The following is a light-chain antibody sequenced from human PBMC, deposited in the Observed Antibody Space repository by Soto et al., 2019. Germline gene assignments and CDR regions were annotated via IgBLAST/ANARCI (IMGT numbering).Light chain of an antibody. CDR2: DVS. V-gene: IGLV2-14*03. CDR1: SSDVGGYNY. Sequence: QSALTQPASVSGSPGQSITISCAGTSSDVGGYNYVSWYQHHPGKAPQLMIYDVSNRPSGVSNRFSGSKSDTTASLTISGLQAEDEADYYCSSYTSSSTVVFGGGTKVT. J-gene: IGLJ2*01. CDR3: SSYTSSSTVV.